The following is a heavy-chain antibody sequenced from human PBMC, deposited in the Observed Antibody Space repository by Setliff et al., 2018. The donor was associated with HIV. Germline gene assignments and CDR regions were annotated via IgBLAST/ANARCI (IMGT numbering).Heavy chain of an antibody. CDR2: IDHSGNI. J-gene: IGHJ4*02. CDR3: ARGLNSYGSGSYLPLGY. Sequence: SETLSLTCAVSGESFNDYYWTWIRQPPGKGLEWIGEIDHSGNIKYHASLKSRVTISKDTSKNQISLKLRSVTAADTAVYYCARGLNSYGSGSYLPLGYWGQGTLVTVSS. V-gene: IGHV4-34*01. D-gene: IGHD3-10*01. CDR1: GESFNDYY.